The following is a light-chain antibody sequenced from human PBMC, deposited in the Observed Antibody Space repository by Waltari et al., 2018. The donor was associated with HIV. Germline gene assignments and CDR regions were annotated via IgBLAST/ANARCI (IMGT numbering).Light chain of an antibody. V-gene: IGLV3-21*02. CDR1: NIGSQS. CDR3: QVWHSNSDHVV. Sequence: SYVLTQPPSVSVAPGQTARITCEGNNIGSQSVHWYQQRPGQAPALVVHDDSDRPSGIPERVSGSNSGNTATLTIRRVEAGDEADYYCQVWHSNSDHVVFGGGTKLTVL. J-gene: IGLJ2*01. CDR2: DDS.